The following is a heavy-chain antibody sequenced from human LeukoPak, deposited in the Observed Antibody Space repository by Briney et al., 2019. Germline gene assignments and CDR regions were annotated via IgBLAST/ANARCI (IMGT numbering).Heavy chain of an antibody. CDR3: TGVRVWEYGSPTDYYMDV. CDR2: IRSKAYGGTT. D-gene: IGHD3-10*01. Sequence: GGSLRLSCTASGFTFGDYAMSWVRQAPGKGLEWVGFIRSKAYGGTTEYAASVKGRFTISRDDSKSIAYLQMNSLKTEDTAVYYCTGVRVWEYGSPTDYYMDVWGKGTTVTISS. V-gene: IGHV3-49*04. CDR1: GFTFGDYA. J-gene: IGHJ6*03.